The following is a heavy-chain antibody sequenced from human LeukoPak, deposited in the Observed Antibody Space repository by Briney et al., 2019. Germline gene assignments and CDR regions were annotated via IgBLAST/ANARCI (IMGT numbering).Heavy chain of an antibody. CDR3: ARGEYDYVWGSYHDY. Sequence: GASVKLSCKASGYTFTSYDINWVRHATGQGLEWRGWMNPNSGNTGYAQKFQCRVTMTRNTSISTAYMELSSLRSEDTAVYYCARGEYDYVWGSYHDYWGQGTLVTVSS. J-gene: IGHJ4*02. CDR2: MNPNSGNT. D-gene: IGHD3-16*02. V-gene: IGHV1-8*01. CDR1: GYTFTSYD.